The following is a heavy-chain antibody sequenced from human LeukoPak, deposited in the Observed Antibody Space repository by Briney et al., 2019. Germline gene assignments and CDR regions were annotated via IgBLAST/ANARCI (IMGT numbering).Heavy chain of an antibody. CDR1: GYSISSGYY. Sequence: PSETLSLTCTVSGYSISSGYYWGWIRQPPGKGLEWIGSIYHSGSTNYNPSLKSRVTISVDTSKNQFSLKLSSVTAADTAVYYCASRPGGSGDYWGQGTLVTVPS. D-gene: IGHD1-14*01. J-gene: IGHJ4*02. V-gene: IGHV4-38-2*02. CDR3: ASRPGGSGDY. CDR2: IYHSGST.